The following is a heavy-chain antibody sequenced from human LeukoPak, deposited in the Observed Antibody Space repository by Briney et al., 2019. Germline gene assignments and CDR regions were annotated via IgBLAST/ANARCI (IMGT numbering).Heavy chain of an antibody. CDR1: GFSFSDYE. Sequence: GGSLRLSCVVCGFSFSDYEMAWIRQAPGMSLEWISYISNSGDIRRYADAVKGRFAISRDNAKSSVSLQINSLRADDTGLYFCAGGPQYSGSYGDWGQGTLVTVSS. V-gene: IGHV3-48*03. CDR2: ISNSGDIR. CDR3: AGGPQYSGSYGD. J-gene: IGHJ4*02. D-gene: IGHD1-26*01.